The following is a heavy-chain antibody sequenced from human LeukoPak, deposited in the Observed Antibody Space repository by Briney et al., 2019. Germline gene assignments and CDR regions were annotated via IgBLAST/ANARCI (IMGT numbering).Heavy chain of an antibody. D-gene: IGHD3-9*01. J-gene: IGHJ4*02. CDR2: FDPEDGET. CDR3: ATAGAGGSSIDWYYFDY. V-gene: IGHV1-24*01. CDR1: GYTLAELS. Sequence: ASVKVSCKVSGYTLAELSMHWVRQAPGKGLEWMGGFDPEDGETIYAQKFQGRVTMTEDTSTDTAYMELSSLRSEDTAVYYCATAGAGGSSIDWYYFDYWGQGTLVTVSS.